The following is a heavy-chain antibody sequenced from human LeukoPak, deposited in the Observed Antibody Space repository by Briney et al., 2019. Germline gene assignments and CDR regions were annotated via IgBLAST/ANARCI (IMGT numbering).Heavy chain of an antibody. D-gene: IGHD3-16*01. V-gene: IGHV4-31*03. CDR3: ARDSSEGGKAFDV. Sequence: SETLSLTCTVSGGSISSGGYYWSWIRQHPGKGLEWIGYIYYSGSTYYNPSLKSRVTISVDTSKNQFSLKLSSVTAADTAVYYCARDSSEGGKAFDVWGQGTLVSVSS. CDR2: IYYSGST. J-gene: IGHJ3*01. CDR1: GGSISSGGYY.